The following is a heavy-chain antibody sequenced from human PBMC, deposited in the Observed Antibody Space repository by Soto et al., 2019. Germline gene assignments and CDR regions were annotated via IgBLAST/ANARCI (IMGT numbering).Heavy chain of an antibody. CDR1: GYTFTSYG. CDR2: ISAYNGNT. D-gene: IGHD2-15*01. J-gene: IGHJ4*02. Sequence: GASVKVSCKASGYTFTSYGISWVRQAPGQGLEWMGWISAYNGNTNYAQKLQGRVTMTTDTSTSTAYMELRSLRSDDTAVYYCARAPSDIVVVVAAFDYWGQGTLVTVSS. V-gene: IGHV1-18*01. CDR3: ARAPSDIVVVVAAFDY.